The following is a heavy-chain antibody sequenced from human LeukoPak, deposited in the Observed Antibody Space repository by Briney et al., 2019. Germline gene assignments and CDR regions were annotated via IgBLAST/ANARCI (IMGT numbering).Heavy chain of an antibody. J-gene: IGHJ4*02. CDR1: GYTFTGYY. Sequence: ASVKVSCKAPGYTFTGYYMHWVRQAPGQGLEWMGWINPNSGGTNYAQKFQGRVTMTRDTSISTAYMELSRLRSDDTAVYYCARDRLYYSSGWNDYWGQGTLVTVSS. D-gene: IGHD6-19*01. V-gene: IGHV1-2*02. CDR2: INPNSGGT. CDR3: ARDRLYYSSGWNDY.